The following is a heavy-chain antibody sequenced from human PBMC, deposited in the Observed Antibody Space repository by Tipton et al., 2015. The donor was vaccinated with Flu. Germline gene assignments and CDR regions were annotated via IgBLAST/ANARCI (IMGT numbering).Heavy chain of an antibody. Sequence: TLSLTCTVSGGSVSSGSYYWSWIRQPPGKGLEWIGYIYYTGSTKYSPSLKSRVTMSVDMSKNQFSLKLSSVTAADTAVYYCARMEYCGGGSCYWDYWGQGTLVTVSS. V-gene: IGHV4-61*01. J-gene: IGHJ4*02. CDR2: IYYTGST. CDR1: GGSVSSGSYY. D-gene: IGHD2-15*01. CDR3: ARMEYCGGGSCYWDY.